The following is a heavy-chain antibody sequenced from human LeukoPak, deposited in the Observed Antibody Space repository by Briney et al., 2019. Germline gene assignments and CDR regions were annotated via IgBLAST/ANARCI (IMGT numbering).Heavy chain of an antibody. CDR1: GGSISSYY. D-gene: IGHD3-3*01. CDR3: ARGGPPITIFGVVISWFDP. V-gene: IGHV4-59*01. Sequence: SETLSLTWTVSGGSISSYYWSWIRQPPGKGLEWIGYIYYSGSTNYNPSLKSRVTISVDTSKNRFSLKLSSVTAADTAVYYCARGGPPITIFGVVISWFDPWGQGTLVTVSS. CDR2: IYYSGST. J-gene: IGHJ5*02.